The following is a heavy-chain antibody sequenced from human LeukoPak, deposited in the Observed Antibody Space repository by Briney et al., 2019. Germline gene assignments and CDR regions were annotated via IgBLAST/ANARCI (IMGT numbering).Heavy chain of an antibody. CDR1: GFTFSSYA. CDR2: ISGNGGST. CDR3: ANNYYGSGTYYNPRGY. Sequence: PGGSLRLSCAASGFTFSSYAMHWVRQAPGKGLEWVSAISGNGGSTYYADSVKGRFTISRDNSKNTLYLQMNSLRAEDTAIYYCANNYYGSGTYYNPRGYWGQGTLVTVST. V-gene: IGHV3-23*01. J-gene: IGHJ4*02. D-gene: IGHD3-10*01.